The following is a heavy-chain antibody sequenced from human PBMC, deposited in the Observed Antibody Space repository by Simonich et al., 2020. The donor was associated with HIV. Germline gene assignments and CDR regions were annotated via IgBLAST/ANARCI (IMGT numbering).Heavy chain of an antibody. J-gene: IGHJ4*02. CDR3: ARRHPTTVTTPYFDY. V-gene: IGHV4-34*01. D-gene: IGHD4-17*01. CDR1: GGSFSGYY. CDR2: INHSGST. Sequence: QVQLQQWGAGLLKPSETLSLTCAVYGGSFSGYYWSWIRQPPGKGLEGFGEINHSGSTNYNPSLKSRVTISVDTSKNQFSLKLSSVTAADTAVYYCARRHPTTVTTPYFDYWGQGTLVTVSS.